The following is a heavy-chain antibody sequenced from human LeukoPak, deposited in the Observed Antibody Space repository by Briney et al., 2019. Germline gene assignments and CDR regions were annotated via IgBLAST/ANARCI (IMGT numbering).Heavy chain of an antibody. V-gene: IGHV3-21*05. CDR2: ISYSSSYL. J-gene: IGHJ4*02. CDR3: ASYYGSGSYEDY. CDR1: GFTFSSYN. Sequence: GGSLRLSCAASGFTFSSYNMNWVRQAPGKGLEWVSYISYSSSYLEYADSVKGRFTISRDNAKNSLYLQMNSLRAEDTAVYYCASYYGSGSYEDYWGQGTLVAVSS. D-gene: IGHD3-10*01.